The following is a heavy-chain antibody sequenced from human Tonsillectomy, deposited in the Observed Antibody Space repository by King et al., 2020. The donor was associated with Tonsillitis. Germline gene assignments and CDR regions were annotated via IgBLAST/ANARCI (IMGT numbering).Heavy chain of an antibody. V-gene: IGHV3-23*04. CDR1: GFTFSSYA. J-gene: IGHJ4*02. D-gene: IGHD3-10*01. CDR3: AKGGVRGVIISYFDY. CDR2: ISGKGGST. Sequence: VQLVESGGGLVQPGGSLRLSCAASGFTFSSYAMSWVRQAPGKGLEWVSSISGKGGSTNSADSVKGRFTISSDNSKNTLYLQMNSLRAEDTAVYYCAKGGVRGVIISYFDYWGQGTLVTVSS.